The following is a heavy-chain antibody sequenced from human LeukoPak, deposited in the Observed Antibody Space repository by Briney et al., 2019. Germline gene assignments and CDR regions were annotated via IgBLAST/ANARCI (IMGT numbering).Heavy chain of an antibody. D-gene: IGHD4-23*01. Sequence: ASVKVSCKASGYTFTSYSISWVRQAPGQGLEWMGWISAYNGNTNYAQKLQGRVTMTTDTSTSTACMELRSLRSDDTAVYYCARDPFNYGGNDVYFDYWGQGTLVTVSS. CDR1: GYTFTSYS. CDR2: ISAYNGNT. J-gene: IGHJ4*02. V-gene: IGHV1-18*01. CDR3: ARDPFNYGGNDVYFDY.